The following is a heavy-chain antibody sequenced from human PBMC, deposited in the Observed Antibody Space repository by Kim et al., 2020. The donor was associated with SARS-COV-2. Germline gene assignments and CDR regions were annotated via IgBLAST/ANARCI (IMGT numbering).Heavy chain of an antibody. CDR3: ARGGQLVGLGWSIQPYFDY. J-gene: IGHJ4*02. CDR2: IYYSGST. D-gene: IGHD6-6*01. Sequence: SETLSLTCTVSGGSISSYYWSWIRQPPGKGLEWIGYIYYSGSTNYNPSLKSRVTISVDTSKNQFSLKLSSVTAADTAVYYCARGGQLVGLGWSIQPYFDYWGQGTLVTVSS. V-gene: IGHV4-59*01. CDR1: GGSISSYY.